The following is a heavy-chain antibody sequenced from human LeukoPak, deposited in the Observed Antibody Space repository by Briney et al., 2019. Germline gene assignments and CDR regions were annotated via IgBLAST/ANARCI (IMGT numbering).Heavy chain of an antibody. J-gene: IGHJ4*02. CDR1: GGSFSGYY. D-gene: IGHD3-22*01. CDR2: INHSGST. V-gene: IGHV4-34*01. CDR3: ARGPRITMIVVVIRGGFDY. Sequence: PSETLSLTCAVYGGSFSGYYWSWIRQPPGKGLEWTGEINHSGSTNYNPSLKSRVTISVDTSKNQFSLKLSSVTAADTAVYYCARGPRITMIVVVIRGGFDYWGQGTLVTVSS.